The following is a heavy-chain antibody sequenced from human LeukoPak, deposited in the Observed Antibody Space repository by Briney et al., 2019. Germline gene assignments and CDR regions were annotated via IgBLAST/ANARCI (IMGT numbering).Heavy chain of an antibody. D-gene: IGHD5-24*01. V-gene: IGHV3-23*01. CDR2: ISGSGGST. CDR3: AKAPDHRAPNGYFDP. Sequence: QPGGSLRLSCAVSGLPFSSYAMRWVRQAPGKGLEWVSGISGSGGSTVYAESVQGRFTISRDNSKNTLFLQMNSLRAEDTAVYYCAKAPDHRAPNGYFDPWGQGTLVTVSS. J-gene: IGHJ5*02. CDR1: GLPFSSYA.